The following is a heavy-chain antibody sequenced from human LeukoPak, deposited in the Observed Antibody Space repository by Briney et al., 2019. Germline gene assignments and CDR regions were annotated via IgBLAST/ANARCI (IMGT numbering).Heavy chain of an antibody. J-gene: IGHJ4*02. CDR3: AKTQVGAFDY. CDR1: GFTFSSNA. CDR2: ISGSGGST. D-gene: IGHD1-26*01. Sequence: GGSLSLSGPAFGFTFSSNALTRFGKPQGKGLEWVSAISGSGGSTYYADSVKGRFTISRDNSKNTLYLQMNSLRAEDTAVYYCAKTQVGAFDYWGQGTLVTVSS. V-gene: IGHV3-23*01.